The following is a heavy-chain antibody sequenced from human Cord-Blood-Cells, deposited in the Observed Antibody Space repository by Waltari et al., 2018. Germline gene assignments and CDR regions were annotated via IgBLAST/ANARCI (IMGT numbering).Heavy chain of an antibody. V-gene: IGHV3-30*02. CDR1: GFTFSSYG. D-gene: IGHD3-3*01. CDR3: AKGTLRFLEFDY. Sequence: QVQLVESGGGVVQPGGSLRLPCAAPGFTFSSYGLTWVGQAPGRGVEWVGFIRVDGSNKYDADSVKGRFTISRDNSKNTLYLQMNSLRAEDTAVYYCAKGTLRFLEFDYWGQGTLVTVSS. CDR2: IRVDGSNK. J-gene: IGHJ4*02.